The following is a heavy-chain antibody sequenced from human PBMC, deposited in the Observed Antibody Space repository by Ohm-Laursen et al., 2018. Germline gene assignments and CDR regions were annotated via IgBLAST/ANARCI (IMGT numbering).Heavy chain of an antibody. CDR3: AREEDAGADY. D-gene: IGHD3-10*01. V-gene: IGHV4-59*01. J-gene: IGHJ4*02. CDR2: IYYSGST. CDR1: GGSISSYY. Sequence: SETLSLTCTVSGGSISSYYWSWIRQPPGKGLEWIGYIYYSGSTNYNPSLKSRVTISVDTSKNQFSLKLSSVTAADTAVYYCAREEDAGADYWGQGTLVTVSS.